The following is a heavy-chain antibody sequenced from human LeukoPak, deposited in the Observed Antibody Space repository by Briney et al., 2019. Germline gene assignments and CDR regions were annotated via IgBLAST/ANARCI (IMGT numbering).Heavy chain of an antibody. CDR3: ASVSPGDY. J-gene: IGHJ4*02. CDR2: INHSGST. CDR1: GGSFSGYY. Sequence: PSETLSLTCAVYGGSFSGYYWSWIRQPPGKGLEWIGEINHSGSTNYNPSLESRVTISVDTSKNQFSLKLSSVTAADTAVYYCASVSPGDYWGQGTLVTVSS. V-gene: IGHV4-34*01.